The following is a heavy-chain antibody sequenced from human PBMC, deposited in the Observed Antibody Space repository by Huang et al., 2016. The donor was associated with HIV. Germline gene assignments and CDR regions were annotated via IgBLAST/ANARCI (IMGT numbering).Heavy chain of an antibody. CDR2: ISKDAKTK. Sequence: QVQLVESGGGVVQPGRSLRISCAASGFTFSSYGMHWVRQAPGKGLEWVAVISKDAKTKYYADAVKGRFSSSRDNSKTTVYLQLNSLRLEDTAVYYCAKGGSAAAVLDFWGQGTLVTVSS. CDR3: AKGGSAAAVLDF. V-gene: IGHV3-30*18. CDR1: GFTFSSYG. D-gene: IGHD6-13*01. J-gene: IGHJ4*02.